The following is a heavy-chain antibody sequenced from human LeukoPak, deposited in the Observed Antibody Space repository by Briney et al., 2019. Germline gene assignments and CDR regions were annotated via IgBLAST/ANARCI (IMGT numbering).Heavy chain of an antibody. CDR3: ASYDWELRPY. CDR1: GFTFSSYS. CDR2: IYYSGST. Sequence: LRLSCAASGFTFSSYSMNWVRQAPGKGLEWIGYIYYSGSTYYNPSLKSRVTISVDTSKNQFSLKLSSVTAADTAVYYCASYDWELRPYWGQGTLVTVSS. J-gene: IGHJ4*02. V-gene: IGHV4-31*02. D-gene: IGHD1-26*01.